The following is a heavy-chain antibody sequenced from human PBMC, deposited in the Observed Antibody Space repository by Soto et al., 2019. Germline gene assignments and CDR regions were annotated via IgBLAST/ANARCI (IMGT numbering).Heavy chain of an antibody. V-gene: IGHV4-34*01. D-gene: IGHD3-22*01. CDR1: GGSFSGYY. CDR3: ARVPYYYDSSGYSTPHDY. CDR2: INHSGST. Sequence: PSKTLSLTCAVYGGSFSGYYWSWIRQPPGKGLEWIGEINHSGSTNYNPSLKSRVTISVDTSENQFSLKLSSVTAADTAVYYCARVPYYYDSSGYSTPHDYWGQGTLVTVSS. J-gene: IGHJ4*02.